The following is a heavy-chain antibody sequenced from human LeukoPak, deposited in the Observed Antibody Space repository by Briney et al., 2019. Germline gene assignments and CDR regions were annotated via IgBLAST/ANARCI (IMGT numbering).Heavy chain of an antibody. Sequence: PSETLSLTCTVSGGSISSSSYYWAWIRQPPGKGLEWVGSIYYSGTTYYNPSLKSRVTTSVDTSKNQLSLKLTSVTAADTAVYYCASGPGCSALFNWRQGTLVTVSS. CDR2: IYYSGTT. J-gene: IGHJ4*02. CDR3: ASGPGCSALFN. CDR1: GGSISSSSYY. V-gene: IGHV4-39*07. D-gene: IGHD6-19*01.